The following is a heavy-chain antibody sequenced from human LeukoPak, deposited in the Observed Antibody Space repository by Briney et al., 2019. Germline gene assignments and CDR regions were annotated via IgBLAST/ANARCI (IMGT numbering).Heavy chain of an antibody. CDR2: ISAYNGNT. J-gene: IGHJ6*02. Sequence: ASVKVSCKASGYTFTSYYMHWVRQAPGQGLEWMGWISAYNGNTNYVQKLQGRVTMTTDTSTSTAYMELRSLRSDDTAVYYCARDGGQQQLVNYYQYGMDVWGQGTTVSVSS. CDR3: ARDGGQQQLVNYYQYGMDV. CDR1: GYTFTSYY. D-gene: IGHD6-13*01. V-gene: IGHV1-18*04.